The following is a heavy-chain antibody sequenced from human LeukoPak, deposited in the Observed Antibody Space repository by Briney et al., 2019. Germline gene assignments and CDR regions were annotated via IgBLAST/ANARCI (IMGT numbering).Heavy chain of an antibody. CDR3: ARVGSSGYPIDY. V-gene: IGHV3-7*03. D-gene: IGHD3-22*01. Sequence: GGSLRLSCAASGFTFNSYWMSWVRQAPEKGPEWLANIRQDGSDKQYVDSVKGRFTISRDSAKKSLFLQMNSLRAEDTAVYYCARVGSSGYPIDYWGQGTLVTVSS. CDR1: GFTFNSYW. CDR2: IRQDGSDK. J-gene: IGHJ4*02.